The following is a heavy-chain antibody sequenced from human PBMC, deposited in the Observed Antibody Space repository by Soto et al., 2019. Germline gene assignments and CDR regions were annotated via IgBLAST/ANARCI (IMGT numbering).Heavy chain of an antibody. D-gene: IGHD3-16*02. Sequence: GSLRLSCAASGFTFSNYEMNWVRQAPGKGLEWVSYITSSGGTIYYADSVKGRFTISRDNAKNSLYLQMNGLRAEDTAVYYCARGNSPVNVYWGQGTLVTVSS. CDR1: GFTFSNYE. CDR2: ITSSGGTI. V-gene: IGHV3-48*03. CDR3: ARGNSPVNVY. J-gene: IGHJ4*02.